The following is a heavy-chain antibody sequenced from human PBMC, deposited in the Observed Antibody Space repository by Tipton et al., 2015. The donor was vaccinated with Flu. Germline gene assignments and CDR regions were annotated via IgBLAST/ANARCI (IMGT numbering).Heavy chain of an antibody. CDR2: INHSGST. V-gene: IGHV4-34*01. CDR3: ARDTIFGVAH. CDR1: GGSFSGYY. Sequence: TLSLTCAVYGGSFSGYYWSWIRQPPGKGLEWIGEINHSGSTYYNPSLKSRVTISVDTSKNQFSLKLSSVTAADTAVYCCARDTIFGVAHWGQGTLVTVSS. D-gene: IGHD3-3*01. J-gene: IGHJ4*02.